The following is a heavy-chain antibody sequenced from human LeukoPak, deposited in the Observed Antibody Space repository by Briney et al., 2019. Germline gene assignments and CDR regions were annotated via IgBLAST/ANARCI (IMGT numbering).Heavy chain of an antibody. V-gene: IGHV3-48*03. J-gene: IGHJ4*02. CDR1: GFTFSSYE. Sequence: GGSLRLSCAASGFTFSSYEMNWVRQAPGKGLEWVSYISSSGSTIYYADSVKGRFTISRDNAKNSLYLQMNSLRAEDTAVYYCARISSGWYEPHFDYWGQGTLVTVSS. CDR3: ARISSGWYEPHFDY. CDR2: ISSSGSTI. D-gene: IGHD6-19*01.